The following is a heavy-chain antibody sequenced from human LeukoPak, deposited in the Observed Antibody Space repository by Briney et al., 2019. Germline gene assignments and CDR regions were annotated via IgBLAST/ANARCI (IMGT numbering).Heavy chain of an antibody. CDR1: GFTFSTYG. CDR2: IWYDGSNE. CDR3: AKDRSRDGYNLDAFDI. D-gene: IGHD5-24*01. Sequence: PGGSLRLSCAASGFTFSTYGMHWVRQAPGKGLEWVAVIWYDGSNEYYADSVKGRFPSSRGKSKNTLYLQMISLRAEDTAVYYCAKDRSRDGYNLDAFDIWGQGTMVTVSS. J-gene: IGHJ3*02. V-gene: IGHV3-33*03.